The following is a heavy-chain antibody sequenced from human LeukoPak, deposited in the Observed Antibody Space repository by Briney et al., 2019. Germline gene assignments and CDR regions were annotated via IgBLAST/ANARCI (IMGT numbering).Heavy chain of an antibody. CDR3: AKSEYTFGFGFY. Sequence: SCKASGGTFGSYAMSWVRQAPGKGLEWVSAISGSGGTTYYADSVKGRFTISRDNSKNTLYLQMNSLRAEDTAVYYCAKSEYTFGFGFYWGQGTLVTVSS. CDR2: ISGSGGTT. D-gene: IGHD5-18*01. V-gene: IGHV3-23*01. CDR1: GGTFGSYA. J-gene: IGHJ4*02.